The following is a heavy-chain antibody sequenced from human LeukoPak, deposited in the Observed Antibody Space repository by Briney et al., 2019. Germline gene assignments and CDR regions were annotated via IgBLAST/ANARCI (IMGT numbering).Heavy chain of an antibody. J-gene: IGHJ4*02. V-gene: IGHV4-59*01. CDR3: ARSYGDYINFDY. CDR1: GGSISSYY. Sequence: SETLSLTCNISGGSISSYYWNWIRQPPGKGLEWIGYIYYSGSTNCNPSLKSRVTMSVDTSKYQFSLNLTSVTAADTAMYYCARSYGDYINFDYWGQGILVTVSP. D-gene: IGHD4-17*01. CDR2: IYYSGST.